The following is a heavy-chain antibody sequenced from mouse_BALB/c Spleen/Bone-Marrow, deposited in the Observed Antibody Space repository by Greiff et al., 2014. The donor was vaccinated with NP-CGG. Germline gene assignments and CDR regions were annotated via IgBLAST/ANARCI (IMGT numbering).Heavy chain of an antibody. CDR3: ARDGYCYGSRWFAY. Sequence: VQLKESGGGLVQPGGSLRLSCATSGFTFTDYYMSWVRQPPGKALEWLGFIRNKANGYTTEYSASVKGRFTISRDNSQSTLYLQMNTLRAEDRASYYCARDGYCYGSRWFAYWGQGTLVTVSA. J-gene: IGHJ3*01. CDR1: GFTFTDYY. CDR2: IRNKANGYTT. D-gene: IGHD1-1*01. V-gene: IGHV7-3*02.